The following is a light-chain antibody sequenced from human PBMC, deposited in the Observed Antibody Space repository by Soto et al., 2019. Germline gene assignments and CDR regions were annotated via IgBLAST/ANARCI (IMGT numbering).Light chain of an antibody. V-gene: IGKV1-5*03. CDR1: QNIGTS. CDR3: QQYSTYTPRT. Sequence: DIQMTQSPSTLSASVGDRVTITCRASQNIGTSLAWYQQTPGKAPKILIYKASSLESGVPSRFSGSGSGTEFTLTISNLQPDDFATYYCQQYSTYTPRTFGQGTKVDIK. CDR2: KAS. J-gene: IGKJ1*01.